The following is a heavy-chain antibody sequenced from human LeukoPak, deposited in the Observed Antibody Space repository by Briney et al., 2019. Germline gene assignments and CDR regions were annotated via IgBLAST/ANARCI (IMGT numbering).Heavy chain of an antibody. CDR2: ISGSGGST. D-gene: IGHD3-9*01. CDR3: AKDGNRVRYFDWSAYYFDY. CDR1: GFTFSSYG. V-gene: IGHV3-23*01. J-gene: IGHJ4*02. Sequence: GGSLRLSCAASGFTFSSYGMSWVRQAPGKGLEWVPAISGSGGSTYYADSVKGRFTISRGNSKNTLYLQMNSLRAEDTAVYYCAKDGNRVRYFDWSAYYFDYWGQGTLVTVSS.